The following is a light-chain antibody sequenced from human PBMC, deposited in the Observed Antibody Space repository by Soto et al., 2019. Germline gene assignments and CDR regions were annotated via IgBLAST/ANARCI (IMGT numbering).Light chain of an antibody. CDR3: QQYNNWPPQWT. V-gene: IGKV3-15*01. Sequence: EIVVTQSPATLSVSPGDRATLSCMASQSIISNLAWDQQKPGQARGPXXXXXSTRATGIPARFSGSGSGTEFTLTISSLQSEDFAVYYCQQYNNWPPQWTFGQGTKVDIK. CDR1: QSIISN. CDR2: XXS. J-gene: IGKJ1*01.